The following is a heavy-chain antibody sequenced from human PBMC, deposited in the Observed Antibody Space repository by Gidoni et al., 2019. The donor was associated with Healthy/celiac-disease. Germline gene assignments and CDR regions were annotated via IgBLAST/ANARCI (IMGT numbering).Heavy chain of an antibody. J-gene: IGHJ3*02. CDR1: GGSFSGYY. CDR3: ARDGGNNQSKYRKTPLRRAFDI. CDR2: IKHSGRP. V-gene: IGHV4-34*01. D-gene: IGHD3-16*02. Sequence: QVQLQQWGAGLLKPSETLSLTCAVYGGSFSGYYWSWIRQPPGKGLEWIGEIKHSGRPNYNPSLKSRVTISVDTSKNQFSLKLSSVTAADTAVYYCARDGGNNQSKYRKTPLRRAFDIWGQGTMVTVSS.